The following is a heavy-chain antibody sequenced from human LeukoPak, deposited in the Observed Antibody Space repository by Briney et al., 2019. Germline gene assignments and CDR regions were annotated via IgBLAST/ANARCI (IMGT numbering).Heavy chain of an antibody. CDR1: GFTSSSYG. J-gene: IGHJ4*02. D-gene: IGHD6-19*01. V-gene: IGHV3-30*18. CDR3: AKSSKWLVLDY. Sequence: GRSLRLSCAASGFTSSSYGMHWVRQAPGKGLEWVAVISYDGSNKYYADSVKGRFTISRDNSKNTLYLQMNSLRAEDTAVYYCAKSSKWLVLDYWGQGTLVTVSS. CDR2: ISYDGSNK.